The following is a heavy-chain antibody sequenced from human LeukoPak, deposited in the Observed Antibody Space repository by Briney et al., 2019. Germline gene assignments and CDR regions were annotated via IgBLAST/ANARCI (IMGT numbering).Heavy chain of an antibody. CDR1: GFTFSSYA. D-gene: IGHD3-10*01. Sequence: PGGSLRLSCAASGFTFSSYAMHWVRQAPGKGLEWVAVISYDGSNKYYADSVKGRFTISRDNSKNTLYLQMNSLRAEDTAVYYCARDNNELLWFGESPFWFDPWGQGTLVTVSS. J-gene: IGHJ5*02. CDR3: ARDNNELLWFGESPFWFDP. CDR2: ISYDGSNK. V-gene: IGHV3-30-3*01.